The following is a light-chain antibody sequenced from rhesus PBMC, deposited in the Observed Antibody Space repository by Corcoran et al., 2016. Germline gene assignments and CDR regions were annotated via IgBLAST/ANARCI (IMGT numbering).Light chain of an antibody. V-gene: IGKV3-10*01. CDR2: SAS. CDR3: YQHSSGYS. Sequence: ILTQSPATLSLSPGERATLSCRASQSVSTYLAWYQHKPGQAPRLLNYSASSRATGIPDRFSGSGSGTDFTLTISNLEPEDVGIYHCYQHSSGYSFGQGTKVEIK. J-gene: IGKJ2*01. CDR1: QSVSTY.